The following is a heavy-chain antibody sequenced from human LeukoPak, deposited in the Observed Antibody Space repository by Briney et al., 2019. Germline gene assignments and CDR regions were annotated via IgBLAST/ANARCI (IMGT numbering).Heavy chain of an antibody. J-gene: IGHJ4*02. Sequence: GGSLRLSCAASGFTFSSYAMSWVRQAPGKGLEWVSTISNSGGSTYYADSVKGRFTISRDSSKNTQHLQMNSLRAEDTAVYYCASSGVFPHNPLDYWGQGTLVTVSS. CDR1: GFTFSSYA. V-gene: IGHV3-23*01. D-gene: IGHD6-19*01. CDR3: ASSGVFPHNPLDY. CDR2: ISNSGGST.